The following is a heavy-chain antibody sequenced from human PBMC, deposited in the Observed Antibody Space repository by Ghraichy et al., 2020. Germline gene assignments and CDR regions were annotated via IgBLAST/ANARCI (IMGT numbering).Heavy chain of an antibody. Sequence: GGSLRLSCAASGFTFSSYSMNWVRQAPGKGLEWVSYISSSSSTIYYADSVKGRFTISRDNAKNSLYLQMNSLRAEDTAVYYCARGAAMVRGPDYYYYGMDVWGQGTTVTVSS. CDR3: ARGAAMVRGPDYYYYGMDV. J-gene: IGHJ6*02. V-gene: IGHV3-48*04. D-gene: IGHD3-10*01. CDR1: GFTFSSYS. CDR2: ISSSSSTI.